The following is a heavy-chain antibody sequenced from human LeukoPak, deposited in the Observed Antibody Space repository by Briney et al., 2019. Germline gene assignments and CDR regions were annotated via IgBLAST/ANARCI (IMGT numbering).Heavy chain of an antibody. J-gene: IGHJ4*02. D-gene: IGHD3-10*01. V-gene: IGHV4-61*02. Sequence: PSETLSLTCAVSGGSISSGVYSWSWVRQPPGKGLEWIGRIYTSGSTNYNPSLKSRVTMSVDTSKNQFSLKLSSVTAADTAVYYCARVSGSGPSRYYFDYWGQGTLVTVSS. CDR1: GGSISSGVYS. CDR3: ARVSGSGPSRYYFDY. CDR2: IYTSGST.